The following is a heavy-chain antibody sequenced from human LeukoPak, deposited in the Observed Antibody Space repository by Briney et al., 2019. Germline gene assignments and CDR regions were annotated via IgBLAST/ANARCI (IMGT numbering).Heavy chain of an antibody. CDR3: ATNKREYCGGDCSKHPVY. Sequence: PSQTLSLTCTVSGGSISSGEYYWSWIRQPPGKGLEWIGYVDIGASTYYNPSLKSRVSIPLDTSKKQISLKLSSVTAADSAVYYCATNKREYCGGDCSKHPVYWGQGTLVTVSS. D-gene: IGHD2-21*02. CDR2: VDIGAST. J-gene: IGHJ4*02. V-gene: IGHV4-30-4*01. CDR1: GGSISSGEYY.